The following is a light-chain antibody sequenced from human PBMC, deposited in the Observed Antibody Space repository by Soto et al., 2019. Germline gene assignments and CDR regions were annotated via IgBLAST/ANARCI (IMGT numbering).Light chain of an antibody. Sequence: LSPGERATLSCRASQSVSRTYLAWYQQKPVQAPRLLIYATSSRATGIPDRFSGSGSGTDFTLTISRLEPEDFAVYYCQQYGRSGTFGQGTKVDIK. V-gene: IGKV3-20*01. J-gene: IGKJ1*01. CDR1: QSVSRTY. CDR3: QQYGRSGT. CDR2: ATS.